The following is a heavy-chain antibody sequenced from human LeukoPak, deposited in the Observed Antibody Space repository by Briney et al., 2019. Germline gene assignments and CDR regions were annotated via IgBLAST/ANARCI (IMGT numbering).Heavy chain of an antibody. V-gene: IGHV3-21*01. D-gene: IGHD3-22*01. CDR2: ISGSSSYI. CDR1: GFTFSSYS. J-gene: IGHJ4*02. Sequence: PGGSLRLSCAASGFTFSSYSMNWVRQAPGKGLEWVSSISGSSSYIYYADSVKGRFTISRDNAKNSLYLQMNSLRAEDTAVYYCARDYGDYYYDSSGYSDYWGQGTLVTVSS. CDR3: ARDYGDYYYDSSGYSDY.